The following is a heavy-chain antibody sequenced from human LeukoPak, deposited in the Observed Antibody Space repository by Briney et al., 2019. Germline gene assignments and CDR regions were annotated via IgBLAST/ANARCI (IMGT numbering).Heavy chain of an antibody. J-gene: IGHJ4*02. Sequence: GGSLRLSCAASGFTFSSYSMNWVRQAPGKGLEWVSIIYSGGSTYYADSVKGRFTISRDNSKNTLYLQMNSLRAEDTAVYYCARGRAGSGADFGYWGQGTLVTVSS. CDR1: GFTFSSYS. V-gene: IGHV3-66*01. CDR3: ARGRAGSGADFGY. CDR2: IYSGGST. D-gene: IGHD2-15*01.